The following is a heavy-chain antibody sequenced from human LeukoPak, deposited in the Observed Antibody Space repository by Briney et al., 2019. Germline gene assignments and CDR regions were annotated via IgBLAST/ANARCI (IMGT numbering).Heavy chain of an antibody. CDR2: ISSSSSYT. Sequence: GGSLRLSCAASGFTFSDYYISWIRQAPGKGLEWVSYISSSSSYTNYADSVKGRFTISRNNAKNSLYLQMNSLRAEDTAVYYCARHVDTAMGGMDVWGQGTTVTVSS. J-gene: IGHJ6*02. D-gene: IGHD5-18*01. CDR1: GFTFSDYY. CDR3: ARHVDTAMGGMDV. V-gene: IGHV3-11*03.